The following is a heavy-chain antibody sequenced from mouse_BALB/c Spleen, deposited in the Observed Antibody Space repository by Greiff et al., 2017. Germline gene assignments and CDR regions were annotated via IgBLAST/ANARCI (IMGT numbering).Heavy chain of an antibody. J-gene: IGHJ2*01. D-gene: IGHD1-1*01. CDR3: ARVLLRSHFDY. Sequence: EVMLVESGGGLVQPGGSRKLSCAASGFTFSDYGMAWVRQAPGKGPEWVAFISNLAYSIYYADTVTGRFTISRENAKNTLYLEMSSLRSEDTAMYYCARVLLRSHFDYWGQGTTLTVSS. CDR2: ISNLAYSI. CDR1: GFTFSDYG. V-gene: IGHV5-15*02.